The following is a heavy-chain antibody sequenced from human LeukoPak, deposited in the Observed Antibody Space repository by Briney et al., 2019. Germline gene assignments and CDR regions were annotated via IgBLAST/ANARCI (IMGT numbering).Heavy chain of an antibody. V-gene: IGHV3-7*03. Sequence: GESLRLSCVASGFTFGKYWMSWVRQAPGKGLEWVANIKLDGSEKNYVDSVKGRFTISRDNTKNSLYLQMNSLRVEDTAVFYSARDQYDTWSRRGNFDSWGQGTLVIVSS. J-gene: IGHJ4*02. CDR2: IKLDGSEK. D-gene: IGHD3-3*01. CDR1: GFTFGKYW. CDR3: ARDQYDTWSRRGNFDS.